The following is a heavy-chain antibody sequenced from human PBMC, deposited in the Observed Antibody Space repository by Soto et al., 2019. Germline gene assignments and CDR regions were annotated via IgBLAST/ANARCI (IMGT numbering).Heavy chain of an antibody. CDR1: GFTFSSYG. D-gene: IGHD5-18*01. J-gene: IGHJ5*02. V-gene: IGHV3-33*01. CDR3: AREGRGYSYGADFDG. Sequence: QVPLVESGGGVVQPGRSLRLSCAASGFTFSSYGMHWVRQAPGKGLEWVAVIWYDGSNKYYADSVKGRFTISRDNSKNTLYLQMNSLRAEDKAVYYCAREGRGYSYGADFDGWGQGTLVTVSS. CDR2: IWYDGSNK.